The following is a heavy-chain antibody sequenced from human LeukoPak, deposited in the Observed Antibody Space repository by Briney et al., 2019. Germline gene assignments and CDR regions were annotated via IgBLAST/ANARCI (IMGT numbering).Heavy chain of an antibody. D-gene: IGHD6-19*01. Sequence: GGSLRLSCAASGFTFSSYEMNWVRQATGKVVEWVSYISSGSTIYDADSVKGRFTISRDNAKNSLYLQMNSLRDEDTAVYYCARESIAVAGAPFDYWGQGTLVTVSS. CDR2: ISSGSTI. CDR3: ARESIAVAGAPFDY. J-gene: IGHJ4*02. V-gene: IGHV3-48*03. CDR1: GFTFSSYE.